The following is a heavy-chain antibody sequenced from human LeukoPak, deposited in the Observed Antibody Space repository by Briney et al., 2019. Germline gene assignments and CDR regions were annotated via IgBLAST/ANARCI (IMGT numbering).Heavy chain of an antibody. CDR3: AKEGKGYYYDSSGYFGY. CDR2: ISGSGGST. J-gene: IGHJ4*02. Sequence: PGGSLRLSCAASGFTFSDYYMSWIRQAPGKGLEWVSAISGSGGSTYYADSVKGRFTISRDNSKNTLYLQMNSLRAEDTAVYYCAKEGKGYYYDSSGYFGYWGQGTLVTVSS. V-gene: IGHV3-23*01. D-gene: IGHD3-22*01. CDR1: GFTFSDYY.